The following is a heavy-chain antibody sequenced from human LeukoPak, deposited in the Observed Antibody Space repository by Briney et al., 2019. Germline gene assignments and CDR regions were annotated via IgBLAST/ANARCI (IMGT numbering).Heavy chain of an antibody. J-gene: IGHJ5*02. D-gene: IGHD6-13*01. CDR1: GYTFTGSY. CDR2: INPNSGGT. CDR3: ARDPGGSSWLDA. Sequence: ASVKVSCKASGYTFTGSYMHWVRQAPGQGLEWTGWINPNSGGTNYAQKFQGRVSMTRDTSISPAYMELSRLRSDDTAVYYCARDPGGSSWLDAWGQGTLVTVSS. V-gene: IGHV1-2*02.